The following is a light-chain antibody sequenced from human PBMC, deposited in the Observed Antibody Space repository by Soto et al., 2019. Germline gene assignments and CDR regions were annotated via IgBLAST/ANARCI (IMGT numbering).Light chain of an antibody. CDR2: DVS. J-gene: IGLJ1*01. Sequence: QSVLTQPASVSGSPGQSITISCTGTSSDVGAYNHVSWYQHHPGKAPKLMIYDVSNRPSGVSNRFSGSKSGYTASLTISGLLAEDEAYYLCNSHTISNNRVLGTGKKATV. V-gene: IGLV2-14*01. CDR3: NSHTISNNRV. CDR1: SSDVGAYNH.